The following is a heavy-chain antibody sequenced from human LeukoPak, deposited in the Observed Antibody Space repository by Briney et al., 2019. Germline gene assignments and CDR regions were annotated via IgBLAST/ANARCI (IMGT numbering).Heavy chain of an antibody. CDR3: ARGGPNYYDSSGYYRYDY. Sequence: SETLSLTCTVSGGSISSSSHYWGWIRQPPGKGLEWIGSMYYRGSTYHNPSLKSRVTISVDTSKNQFSLKLSSVTAADTAVYYCARGGPNYYDSSGYYRYDYWGQGTLVTVSS. J-gene: IGHJ4*02. CDR1: GGSISSSSHY. D-gene: IGHD3-22*01. CDR2: MYYRGST. V-gene: IGHV4-39*07.